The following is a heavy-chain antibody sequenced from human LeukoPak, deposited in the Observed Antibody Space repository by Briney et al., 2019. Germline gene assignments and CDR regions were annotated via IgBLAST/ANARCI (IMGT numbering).Heavy chain of an antibody. Sequence: TGGSPRLSCVASGFTFSGSAMHWVRQASGKGLEWIGRIRSKVNSYATAYAASVKGRFTISRDDSKNTAYLQMNSLKVEDTAVYYCARPRTDSSSTSCYATWFDPWGQGTLVTVSS. CDR2: IRSKVNSYAT. CDR1: GFTFSGSA. CDR3: ARPRTDSSSTSCYATWFDP. D-gene: IGHD2-2*01. J-gene: IGHJ5*02. V-gene: IGHV3-73*01.